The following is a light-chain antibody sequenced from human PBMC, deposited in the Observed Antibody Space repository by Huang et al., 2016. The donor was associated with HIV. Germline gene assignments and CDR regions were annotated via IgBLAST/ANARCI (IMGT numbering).Light chain of an antibody. Sequence: EIVLTQSPATLSLSPGERATLSCRASQSVSSYLAWYQQKPCQAPRLLIYDASTRATGIPARFSGSGSGTDFTLTISSLEPEDFAVYYCQQRSNWAPGYTFGQGTKLEIK. CDR1: QSVSSY. V-gene: IGKV3-11*01. J-gene: IGKJ2*01. CDR3: QQRSNWAPGYT. CDR2: DAS.